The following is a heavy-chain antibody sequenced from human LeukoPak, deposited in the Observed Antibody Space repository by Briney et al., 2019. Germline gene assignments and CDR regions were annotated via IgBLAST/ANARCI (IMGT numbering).Heavy chain of an antibody. CDR1: GFTFSSYW. Sequence: GGSLRLSCAASGFTFSSYWMSWVRQAPGKGLQSVAYISQDVSLKYYVDSVKGRFTISRDNAKNSLHLEMNSLRAEDTALYYCARVGYNGWNFENWGQGTLVTVSS. V-gene: IGHV3-7*01. CDR3: ARVGYNGWNFEN. D-gene: IGHD5-12*01. J-gene: IGHJ4*02. CDR2: ISQDVSLK.